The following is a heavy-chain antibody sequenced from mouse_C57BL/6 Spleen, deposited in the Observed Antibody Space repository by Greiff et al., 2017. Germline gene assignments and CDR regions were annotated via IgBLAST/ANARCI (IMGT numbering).Heavy chain of an antibody. J-gene: IGHJ3*01. CDR2: ISGGGGNT. CDR1: GFTFSSYT. D-gene: IGHD1-1*01. CDR3: ARHYYGSSYDLWFAY. Sequence: EVQLVESGGGLVKPGGSLKLSCAASGFTFSSYTMSWVRQTPEKRLEWVATISGGGGNTYYPDSVKGRFTISRDNAKNTLYLQMSSLRSEDTALYYCARHYYGSSYDLWFAYWGQGTLVTVSA. V-gene: IGHV5-9*01.